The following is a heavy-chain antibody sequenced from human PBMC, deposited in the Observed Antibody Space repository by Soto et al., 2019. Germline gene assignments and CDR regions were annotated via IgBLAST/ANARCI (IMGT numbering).Heavy chain of an antibody. CDR3: AKDFGPNRYDFWSGYTAGYYYGMDV. D-gene: IGHD3-3*01. Sequence: QSGGSLRLSCAASGFTFSSYGMHWVRQAPGKGLEWVAVISYDGSNKYYADSVKGRFTISRDNSKNTLYLQMNSLRAEDTAVYYCAKDFGPNRYDFWSGYTAGYYYGMDVWGQGTTVTVSS. CDR2: ISYDGSNK. CDR1: GFTFSSYG. V-gene: IGHV3-30*18. J-gene: IGHJ6*02.